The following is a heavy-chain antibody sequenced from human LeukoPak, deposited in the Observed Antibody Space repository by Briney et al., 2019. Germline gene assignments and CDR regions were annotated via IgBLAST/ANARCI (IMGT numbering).Heavy chain of an antibody. CDR1: GYRFTSYW. CDR2: IYPGDSDT. CDR3: ARINRYYYDSSGYYYPYYFDY. V-gene: IGHV5-51*01. J-gene: IGHJ4*02. Sequence: GESLKISCKGSGYRFTSYWIGWVRQMPGKGLEWMGIIYPGDSDTRYSPSFQGQVTISADKSISTAYLQWSSLKASDTAMYYCARINRYYYDSSGYYYPYYFDYWGQGTLVTVSS. D-gene: IGHD3-22*01.